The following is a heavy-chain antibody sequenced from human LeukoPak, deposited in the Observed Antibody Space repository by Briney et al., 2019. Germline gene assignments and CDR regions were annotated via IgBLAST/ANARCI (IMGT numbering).Heavy chain of an antibody. CDR1: GYSFTSYW. D-gene: IGHD1-26*01. CDR3: ARQRASGSSYYFDY. V-gene: IGHV5-51*01. J-gene: IGHJ4*02. CDR2: IYPGDSDT. Sequence: GESLKISFKGSGYSFTSYWIGWVRRMPGKGLEGMGIIYPGDSDTRYSPSFQGQVTISADKSISTAYLQWSSLKASDTAMYYCARQRASGSSYYFDYWGQGTLVTVSS.